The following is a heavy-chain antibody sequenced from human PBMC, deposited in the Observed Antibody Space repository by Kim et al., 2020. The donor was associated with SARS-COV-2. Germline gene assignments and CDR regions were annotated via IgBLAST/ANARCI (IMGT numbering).Heavy chain of an antibody. Sequence: RCTISRDNAKNSLYLQMNSLRAEDTAVYYCARDSVVVVAATRYYYYGMDVWGQGTTVTVSS. CDR3: ARDSVVVVAATRYYYYGMDV. V-gene: IGHV3-11*06. J-gene: IGHJ6*02. D-gene: IGHD2-15*01.